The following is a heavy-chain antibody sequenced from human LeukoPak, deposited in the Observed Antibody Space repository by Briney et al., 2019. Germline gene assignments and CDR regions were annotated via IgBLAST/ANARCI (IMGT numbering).Heavy chain of an antibody. D-gene: IGHD3-22*01. Sequence: SETLSLTCTVSGGSISSYYWSWIRQPPGKGLEWFGYIHDSGTTNYNPSLKSRVTISVDTSKNQFSLKLSSVTAADTAVYYCAREGGAYDSSGYNIGDYFDYWGQGTLVTVSS. CDR3: AREGGAYDSSGYNIGDYFDY. CDR2: IHDSGTT. J-gene: IGHJ4*02. V-gene: IGHV4-59*12. CDR1: GGSISSYY.